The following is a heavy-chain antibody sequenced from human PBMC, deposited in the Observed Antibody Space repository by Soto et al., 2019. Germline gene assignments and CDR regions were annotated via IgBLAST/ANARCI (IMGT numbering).Heavy chain of an antibody. CDR1: GYTLTELS. CDR2: FDPEDGET. D-gene: IGHD5-18*01. V-gene: IGHV1-24*01. Sequence: QVQLVQSGAEVKKPGASVKVSCKVSGYTLTELSMHWVRQAPGKGLEWMGGFDPEDGETIYAQKFQVRGTMTEDTSTDTAYMELSSLRSEDTAVYYCATGHTAMNYYYYGMDVWGQGTTVTVSS. CDR3: ATGHTAMNYYYYGMDV. J-gene: IGHJ6*02.